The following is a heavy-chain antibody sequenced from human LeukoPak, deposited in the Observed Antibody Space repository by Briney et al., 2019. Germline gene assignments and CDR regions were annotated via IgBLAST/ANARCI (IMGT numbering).Heavy chain of an antibody. V-gene: IGHV3-23*01. CDR2: ISGSGGST. D-gene: IGHD3-10*01. CDR1: GFTFSSYA. Sequence: PGGSLRLSCAASGFTFSSYAMSWVRQAPGKGLEWVSAISGSGGSTYYADSVKGRFTISRDNSKNTLYLQMNSLRAEDTAVYYCAKEMVRGVIIFYGGSVPLDVWGQGTTVTVSS. J-gene: IGHJ6*02. CDR3: AKEMVRGVIIFYGGSVPLDV.